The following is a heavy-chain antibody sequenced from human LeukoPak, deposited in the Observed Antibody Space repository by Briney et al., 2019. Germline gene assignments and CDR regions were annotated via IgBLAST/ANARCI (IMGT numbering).Heavy chain of an antibody. D-gene: IGHD4-11*01. J-gene: IGHJ4*02. V-gene: IGHV1-2*02. CDR3: ARDLGRAEDYRLAHDY. Sequence: ASVKVSCKVSGYTLTELSMHWVRQAPGQGLEWMGWINPNSGGTNYAQKFQGRVTMTRDTSISTAYMELSRLRSDDTAVYYCARDLGRAEDYRLAHDYWGQGTLVTVSS. CDR1: GYTLTELS. CDR2: INPNSGGT.